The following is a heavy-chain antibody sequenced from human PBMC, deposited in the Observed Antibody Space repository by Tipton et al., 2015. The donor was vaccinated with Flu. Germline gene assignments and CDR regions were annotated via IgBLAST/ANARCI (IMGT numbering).Heavy chain of an antibody. D-gene: IGHD2-8*01. V-gene: IGHV4-39*07. CDR2: IYHSGTA. J-gene: IGHJ6*02. CDR3: ARQDHGLDV. CDR1: GGSISSSRYY. Sequence: TLSLTCTVSGGSISSSRYYWGWIRQPPGKGLEWIGSIYHSGTAYYNPSLKSRVTISVDTSKNQISLKPSSVTAADTAVYYCARQDHGLDVWGQGTTVSVS.